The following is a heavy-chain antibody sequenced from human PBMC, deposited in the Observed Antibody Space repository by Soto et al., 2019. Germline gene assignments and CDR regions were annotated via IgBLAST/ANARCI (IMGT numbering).Heavy chain of an antibody. J-gene: IGHJ5*02. Sequence: PGGSLRLSCAASGFSFTTYGMSCVRQAPGKGLEWVSDISSTGLYTYLADSVKGRFTISRDNSKNTLYLQMNSLRVDDTAVYFCTKSWLFEKNWFDPWGQGTLVTVSS. CDR1: GFSFTTYG. D-gene: IGHD3-22*01. CDR3: TKSWLFEKNWFDP. V-gene: IGHV3-23*01. CDR2: ISSTGLYT.